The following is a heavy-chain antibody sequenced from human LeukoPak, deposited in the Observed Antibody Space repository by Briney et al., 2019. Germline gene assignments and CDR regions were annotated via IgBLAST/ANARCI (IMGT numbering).Heavy chain of an antibody. D-gene: IGHD3-9*01. V-gene: IGHV3-21*04. CDR1: GFTFSGYS. Sequence: GGSLRLSCAASGFTFSGYSMNWVRQAPGKGLEWVSSISSSSTYIYYADSVKGRFTISRDNAKNSLYLQMNSLRAEDTAVYYCARATGYFSIDDAFDIWGQGTMVTVSS. J-gene: IGHJ3*02. CDR3: ARATGYFSIDDAFDI. CDR2: ISSSSTYI.